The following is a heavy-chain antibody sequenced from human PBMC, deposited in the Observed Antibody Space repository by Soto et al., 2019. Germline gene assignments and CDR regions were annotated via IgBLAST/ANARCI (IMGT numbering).Heavy chain of an antibody. CDR1: GFTFSSYA. J-gene: IGHJ4*02. CDR2: IGGSGANV. CDR3: ARDPRRLAAAGTVGFDY. V-gene: IGHV3-23*01. Sequence: GGSLRLSCAASGFTFSSYAMNWVRLAPGKGLEWVSGIGGSGANVWYAASVKGRFTISRDNSRNTLYLQMNGLRVEDTAIYYCARDPRRLAAAGTVGFDYWGQGTQVTVSS. D-gene: IGHD6-13*01.